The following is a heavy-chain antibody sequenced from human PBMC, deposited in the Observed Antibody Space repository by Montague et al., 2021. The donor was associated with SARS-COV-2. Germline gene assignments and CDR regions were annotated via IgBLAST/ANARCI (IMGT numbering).Heavy chain of an antibody. V-gene: IGHV4-34*01. CDR3: ARANSGSYFGDSYYYMDV. Sequence: SETLSLTCAVSGGSFSSYYWSWIRQPPGKGLEWIGEISHRGGSNYNPSLRGRVTLSIDTSKNQFSLTLTSVTAADTAVYYCARANSGSYFGDSYYYMDVWGKGTMVAASS. CDR2: ISHRGGS. D-gene: IGHD1-26*01. CDR1: GGSFSSYY. J-gene: IGHJ6*03.